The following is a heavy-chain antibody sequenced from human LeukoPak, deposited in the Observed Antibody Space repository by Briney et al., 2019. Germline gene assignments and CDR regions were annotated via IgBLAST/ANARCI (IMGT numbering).Heavy chain of an antibody. CDR3: AREREDYGSGSPPLGFDP. D-gene: IGHD3-10*01. CDR1: GFTFSSYA. CDR2: ISSNGGST. Sequence: GGSLRLSCAASGFTFSSYAMHWVRQAPGKGLEYVSAISSNGGSTYYANSVKGRFTISRDNSKNTLYLQMGSLRAEDMAVYYCAREREDYGSGSPPLGFDPWGQGTLVTVSS. J-gene: IGHJ5*02. V-gene: IGHV3-64*01.